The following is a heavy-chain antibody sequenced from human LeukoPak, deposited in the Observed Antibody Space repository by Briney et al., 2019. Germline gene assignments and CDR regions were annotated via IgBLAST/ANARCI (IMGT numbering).Heavy chain of an antibody. J-gene: IGHJ4*02. CDR1: GGSISSYY. V-gene: IGHV4-34*01. CDR2: INHSGST. CDR3: ARAPRKYYYDSSGYYYFDY. D-gene: IGHD3-22*01. Sequence: PSETLSLTCTVSGGSISSYYWSWIRQPPGKGLEWIGEINHSGSTNYNPSLKSRVTISVDTSKNQFSLKLSSVTAADTAVYYCARAPRKYYYDSSGYYYFDYWGQGTLVTVSS.